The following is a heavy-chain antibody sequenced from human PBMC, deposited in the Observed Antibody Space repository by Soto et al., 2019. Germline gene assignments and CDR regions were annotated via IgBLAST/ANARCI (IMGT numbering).Heavy chain of an antibody. CDR3: ARRLLQYSSSSHYYYGMDV. CDR1: GASNYTYY. J-gene: IGHJ6*02. D-gene: IGHD6-6*01. Sequence: SETLSLSCNVSGASNYTYYWNWIRQSPGKGLAWIGFIYYGGSTNYNPSLKSRVTISVDTSKNQFSLKLSSVTAEDTAVYYCARRLLQYSSSSHYYYGMDVWGQGTTVTVSS. CDR2: IYYGGST. V-gene: IGHV4-59*01.